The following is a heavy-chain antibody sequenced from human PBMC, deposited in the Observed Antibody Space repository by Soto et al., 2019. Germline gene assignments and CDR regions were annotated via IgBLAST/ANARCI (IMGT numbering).Heavy chain of an antibody. D-gene: IGHD6-25*01. J-gene: IGHJ4*02. V-gene: IGHV4-31*03. CDR3: ARSAAYYFDY. Sequence: SETLSLTCTVSGVSISSGGYYWSWIRQHPGKGLEWIGYIYYSGSTYYNPSLKSRVTISVDTSKNQFSLKLTSVTDADTAVYYCARSAAYYFDYWGQGTLVTVS. CDR2: IYYSGST. CDR1: GVSISSGGYY.